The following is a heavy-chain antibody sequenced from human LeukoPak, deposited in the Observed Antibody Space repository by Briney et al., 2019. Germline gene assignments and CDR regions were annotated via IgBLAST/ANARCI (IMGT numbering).Heavy chain of an antibody. J-gene: IGHJ5*02. CDR1: GFTFSSYW. V-gene: IGHV3-74*01. Sequence: GGSLRLSCAASGFTFSSYWMHWVRQAPGKGLVWVSLITSDGSITSYADSVKGRFTISRDNAKNTLFLQMNSLRAEDTAVYYCVREFGKIDGGTWGQGTLVTVSS. CDR2: ITSDGSIT. CDR3: VREFGKIDGGT. D-gene: IGHD3-16*01.